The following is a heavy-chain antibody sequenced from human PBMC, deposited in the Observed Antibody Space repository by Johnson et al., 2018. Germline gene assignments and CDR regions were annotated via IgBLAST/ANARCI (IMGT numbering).Heavy chain of an antibody. V-gene: IGHV3-30-3*01. CDR1: GFTFSNYA. Sequence: QVQLVESGGGVVQPGRSLRLSCAASGFTFSNYAMHWVRQAPGKGLEWVAVISYDGSNKYYADSVKGRFTISRDNSKNTLYLQMNSLRTEDTALYYWARDPYFDTVYYYYYMDVWGKGTTVTVSS. CDR2: ISYDGSNK. J-gene: IGHJ6*03. D-gene: IGHD3-9*01. CDR3: ARDPYFDTVYYYYYMDV.